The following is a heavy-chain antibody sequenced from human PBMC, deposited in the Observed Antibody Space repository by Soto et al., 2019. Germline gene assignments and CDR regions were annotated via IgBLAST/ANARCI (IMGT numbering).Heavy chain of an antibody. CDR2: IYYGGSP. Sequence: SETLSLTCTVSGGSISSYYWTWIRQPPGKGLEWIGYIYYGGSPNYYPSLKSRVSISVDTSNNQFSLKLSSVTAANTAEYYCARNRDGYNPYCFDYWGQGTLVTVSS. CDR1: GGSISSYY. J-gene: IGHJ4*02. D-gene: IGHD2-21*01. V-gene: IGHV4-59*01. CDR3: ARNRDGYNPYCFDY.